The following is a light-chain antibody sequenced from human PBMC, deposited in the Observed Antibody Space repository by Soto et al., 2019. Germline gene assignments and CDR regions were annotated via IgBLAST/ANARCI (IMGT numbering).Light chain of an antibody. CDR3: QQRYSSLYT. CDR1: QSIGTS. J-gene: IGKJ2*01. V-gene: IGKV1-39*01. CDR2: AAS. Sequence: ILMTQSPASLSASIGDRVTLTCRASQSIGTSLSWHQQKSGRAPKLLIHAASTLQSGVPSRFSGSGSGTDFTLTISSLQPEDVAVYYCQQRYSSLYTFGQGTNLEIK.